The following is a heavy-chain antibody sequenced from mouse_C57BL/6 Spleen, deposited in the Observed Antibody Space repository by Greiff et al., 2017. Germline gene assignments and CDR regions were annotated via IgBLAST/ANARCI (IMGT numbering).Heavy chain of an antibody. D-gene: IGHD1-1*01. J-gene: IGHJ1*03. CDR1: GYTFTSYW. Sequence: QVQLQQPGTDLVKPGASVKLSCKASGYTFTSYWMHWVKQRPGQGLEWIGNINPSNGGTNYNEKFKSKATLTVDKSSSTAYMQLSSLTSEDSAVYYCARSWGYGSRPHWYFEVWGTGTTVTVSS. CDR2: INPSNGGT. V-gene: IGHV1-53*01. CDR3: ARSWGYGSRPHWYFEV.